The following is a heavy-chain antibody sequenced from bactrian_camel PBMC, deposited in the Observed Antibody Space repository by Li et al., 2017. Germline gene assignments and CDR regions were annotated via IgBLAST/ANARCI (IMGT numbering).Heavy chain of an antibody. CDR1: GDTIGRYC. CDR3: AVDGRIWHSGCLRVVAKDLMAY. CDR2: IDSDGSA. Sequence: HVQLVESGGGSVQVGGSLTLSCVASGDTIGRYCMGWFRQIPDREREGVAVIDSDGSARYADSVKDRFTISKDNANNTLHLHLNNLKPEDTAMYYCAVDGRIWHSGCLRVVAKDLMAYRGQGTQVTVS. J-gene: IGHJ4*01. D-gene: IGHD7*01. V-gene: IGHV3S55*01.